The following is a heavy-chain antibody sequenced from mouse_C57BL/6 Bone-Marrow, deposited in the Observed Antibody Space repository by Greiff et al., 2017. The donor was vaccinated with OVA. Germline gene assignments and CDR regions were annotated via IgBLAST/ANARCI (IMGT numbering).Heavy chain of an antibody. CDR2: ISGGGGNT. D-gene: IGHD2-3*01. V-gene: IGHV5-9*01. Sequence: LVESGGGLVKPGGSLKLSCAASGFTFSSYTMSWVRQTPEKRLEWVATISGGGGNTYYPDSVKGRFTISRDNAKNTLYLQMSSLRSEDTALYYCARLGYLFFDYWGQGTTLTVSS. CDR3: ARLGYLFFDY. CDR1: GFTFSSYT. J-gene: IGHJ2*01.